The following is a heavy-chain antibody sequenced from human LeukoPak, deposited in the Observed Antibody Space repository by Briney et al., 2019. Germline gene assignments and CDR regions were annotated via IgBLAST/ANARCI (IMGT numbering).Heavy chain of an antibody. CDR1: GFTFSSYW. J-gene: IGHJ3*02. V-gene: IGHV3-7*03. Sequence: GGSLRLSCAASGFTFSSYWMSWVRQAPGKGLEWVANIKQDGSEKYYVDSVKGRFTISRDNAKDSLYLQMNSLRAEDTAVYYCARLTGSDAFDIWGQGTMVTVSS. CDR3: ARLTGSDAFDI. D-gene: IGHD7-27*01. CDR2: IKQDGSEK.